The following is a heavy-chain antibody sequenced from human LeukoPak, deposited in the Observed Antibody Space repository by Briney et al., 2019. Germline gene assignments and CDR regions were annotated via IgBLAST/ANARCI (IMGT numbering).Heavy chain of an antibody. Sequence: GGSLRLSCAASGFTFSSYAMHWVRQAPGKGLEWVAVISYDGSNKYYADSVKGRFTISRGNSKNTLYLQMNSLRAEDTAVYYCARGDILTGYYSPYYGMDVWGQGTTVTVSS. CDR3: ARGDILTGYYSPYYGMDV. CDR2: ISYDGSNK. CDR1: GFTFSSYA. D-gene: IGHD3-9*01. J-gene: IGHJ6*02. V-gene: IGHV3-30-3*01.